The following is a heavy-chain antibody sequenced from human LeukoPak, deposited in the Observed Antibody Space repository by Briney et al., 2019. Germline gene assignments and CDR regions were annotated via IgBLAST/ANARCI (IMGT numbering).Heavy chain of an antibody. CDR1: GGSISSSSYY. CDR3: ARERLSSWYYFDY. J-gene: IGHJ4*02. CDR2: IYYSGST. D-gene: IGHD6-13*01. Sequence: SETLSLTCTVSGGSISSSSYYWGWIRQPPGKGLEWIGSIYYSGSTYYNPSLKSRVTISVGTSKNQFSLKLSSVTAADTAVYYCARERLSSWYYFDYWGQGTLVTVSS. V-gene: IGHV4-39*02.